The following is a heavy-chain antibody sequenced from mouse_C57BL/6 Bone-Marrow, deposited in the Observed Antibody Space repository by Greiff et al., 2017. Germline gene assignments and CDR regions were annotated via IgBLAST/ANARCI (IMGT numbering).Heavy chain of an antibody. CDR1: GFSLTSYG. V-gene: IGHV2-2*01. Sequence: QVQLKESGPGLVQPSQSLSITCTVSGFSLTSYGVHWVRQSPGKGLEWLGVIWSGGSTDYNAAFISRLSISKDNSKSQVFFKMNSLQADDTAIDYCARRGLFWYFDVWGTGTTVTVSS. CDR2: IWSGGST. J-gene: IGHJ1*03. D-gene: IGHD6-5*01. CDR3: ARRGLFWYFDV.